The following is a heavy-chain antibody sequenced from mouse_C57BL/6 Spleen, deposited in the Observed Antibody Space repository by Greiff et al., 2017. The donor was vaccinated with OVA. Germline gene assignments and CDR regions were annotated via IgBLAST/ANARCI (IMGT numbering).Heavy chain of an antibody. Sequence: QVQLKQPGAELVKPGASVKMSCKASGYTFTSYWITWVKQRPGQGLEWIGDIYPGSGSTNYNEKFKSKATLTVDTSSSTAYMQLSSLTSEDSAVYYCARKDFYDYDGYYAMDYWGQGTSVTVSS. V-gene: IGHV1-55*01. D-gene: IGHD2-4*01. CDR1: GYTFTSYW. CDR3: ARKDFYDYDGYYAMDY. J-gene: IGHJ4*01. CDR2: IYPGSGST.